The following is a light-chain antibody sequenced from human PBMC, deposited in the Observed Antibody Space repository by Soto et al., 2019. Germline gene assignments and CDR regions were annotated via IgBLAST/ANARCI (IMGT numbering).Light chain of an antibody. V-gene: IGLV2-14*01. CDR2: EVS. Sequence: SALTQPASVSGSPGQSITISCTGTSSDVGGYNYVSWYQQHPGKAPKLLIYEVSDRPSGVPSRFSGSKPGNTASLTISGLQAEDEADYYCSSYTSSSTRVFGTGTKVTVL. CDR1: SSDVGGYNY. J-gene: IGLJ1*01. CDR3: SSYTSSSTRV.